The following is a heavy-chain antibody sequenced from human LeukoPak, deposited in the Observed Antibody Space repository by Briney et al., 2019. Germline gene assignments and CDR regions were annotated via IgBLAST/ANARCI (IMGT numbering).Heavy chain of an antibody. CDR3: ARNSTAVAGMGRYFDY. D-gene: IGHD6-19*01. CDR2: ISSSSSYI. J-gene: IGHJ4*02. V-gene: IGHV3-21*01. CDR1: GFTFSSYS. Sequence: GGSLRLSCAASGFTFSSYSMNWVRQAPGKGLEWVSSISSSSSYIYYADSVKGRFTISRDNAKNSLYLQMNSLRAEDTAVYYCARNSTAVAGMGRYFDYWGQGTLVTVSS.